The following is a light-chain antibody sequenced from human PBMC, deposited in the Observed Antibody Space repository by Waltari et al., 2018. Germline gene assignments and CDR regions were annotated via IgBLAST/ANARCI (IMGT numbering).Light chain of an antibody. Sequence: IVMTQSPDSLAVSLGERATINRKSSQSILYNSNDKNYLAWYQQKPGQPPKLLIYWASTRESGVPDRFSGSGSGTDFTLTISSLQAEDVAVYYCQQYYSRRTFGQGTKVEI. CDR3: QQYYSRRT. CDR1: QSILYNSNDKNY. V-gene: IGKV4-1*01. CDR2: WAS. J-gene: IGKJ1*01.